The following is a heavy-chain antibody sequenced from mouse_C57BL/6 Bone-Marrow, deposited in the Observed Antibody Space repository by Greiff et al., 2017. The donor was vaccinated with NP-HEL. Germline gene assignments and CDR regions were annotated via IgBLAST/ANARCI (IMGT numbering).Heavy chain of an antibody. D-gene: IGHD2-3*01. V-gene: IGHV1-15*01. CDR2: IDPETGGT. J-gene: IGHJ2*01. CDR3: TREGLLPFDY. CDR1: GYTFTDYE. Sequence: QVHVKQSGAELVRPGASVTLSCKASGYTFTDYEMHWVKQTPVHGLEWIGAIDPETGGTAYNQKFKGKAILTADKSSSTAYMELRSLTSEDSAVYYCTREGLLPFDYWGQGTTLTVSS.